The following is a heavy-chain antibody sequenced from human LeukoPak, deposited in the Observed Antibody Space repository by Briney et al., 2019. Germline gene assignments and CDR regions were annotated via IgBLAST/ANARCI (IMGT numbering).Heavy chain of an antibody. CDR1: GGSFSGSY. CDR3: ARGVLKVPEDDMGDY. CDR2: INHSGST. V-gene: IGHV4-34*01. Sequence: SETLSLTCAVYGGSFSGSYWSWVRQPPGKGLEWIGEINHSGSTNYNPSLKSRVTISVDTSKNQFSLKLTSVTAADTAVYYCARGVLKVPEDDMGDYWGQGTLVTVSS. J-gene: IGHJ4*02. D-gene: IGHD2-2*01.